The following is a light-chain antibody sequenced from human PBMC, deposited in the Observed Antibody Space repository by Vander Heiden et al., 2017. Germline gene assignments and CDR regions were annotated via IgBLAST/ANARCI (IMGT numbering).Light chain of an antibody. V-gene: IGKV1-33*01. J-gene: IGKJ1*01. Sequence: TGVPSRFSGSGYGTDFTVTISGLQPEDIATYFCQQYANVPRTFVQGTRVELK. CDR3: QQYANVPRT.